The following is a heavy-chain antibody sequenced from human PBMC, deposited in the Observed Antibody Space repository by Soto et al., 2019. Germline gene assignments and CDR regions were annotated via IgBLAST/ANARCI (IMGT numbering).Heavy chain of an antibody. V-gene: IGHV5-51*01. D-gene: IGHD2-21*01. CDR1: GYRFTSYW. Sequence: EVQLVQSGTEVKKPGDSLKISCEASGYRFTSYWIGWVRQMPGKGLEWMGVIHPGDSDTRYSPSFQGQVTISVDKSSSTTYLQRSSLKASDTAIYYCASLKRGPYYLDPWGQGTRVTVSA. J-gene: IGHJ5*02. CDR2: IHPGDSDT. CDR3: ASLKRGPYYLDP.